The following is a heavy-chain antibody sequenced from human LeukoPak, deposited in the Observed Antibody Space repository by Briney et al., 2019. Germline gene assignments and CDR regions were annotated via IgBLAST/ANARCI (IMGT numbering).Heavy chain of an antibody. J-gene: IGHJ4*02. CDR1: GYTFTGYF. D-gene: IGHD3-22*01. Sequence: ASVKVSCKASGYTFTGYFIHWVRQAPGQGLEWMGGINPKSGGTNYAQKFQGRVTMTRDTSISTAYMELSRLTSDDTAVYYCARVAGIDYYDSSGYPDYWGQGTLVTVSS. V-gene: IGHV1-2*02. CDR2: INPKSGGT. CDR3: ARVAGIDYYDSSGYPDY.